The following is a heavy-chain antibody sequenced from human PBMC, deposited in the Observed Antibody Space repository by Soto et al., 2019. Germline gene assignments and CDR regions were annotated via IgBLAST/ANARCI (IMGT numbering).Heavy chain of an antibody. J-gene: IGHJ4*02. Sequence: QVQLVESGGDVVQPGRSLRLSCAASGFSFVTYGFHWVRQTPGKGLEWVAVIWHDGSNKYYADSVKGRFTISRDNSENTNILQMKTRGAENTAVYYWARDPCSRIYCLHSWGKGTLVTVSS. CDR1: GFSFVTYG. CDR2: IWHDGSNK. V-gene: IGHV3-33*01. CDR3: ARDPCSRIYCLHS. D-gene: IGHD3-10*01.